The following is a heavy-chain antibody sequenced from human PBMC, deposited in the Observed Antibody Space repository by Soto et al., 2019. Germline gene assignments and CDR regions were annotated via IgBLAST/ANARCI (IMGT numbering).Heavy chain of an antibody. J-gene: IGHJ5*02. D-gene: IGHD4-17*01. Sequence: QVQLQESGPGLVKPSETLSLTCTVSGGSISNYYWSWIRHPPGKKLEWIGNIHYSGSTNYNPSLNSRVTISGVTSKNQFSLKLYSVTTADTAMYYCARLPWADYGGIFDPWGQGTLVTVSS. CDR3: ARLPWADYGGIFDP. CDR2: IHYSGST. V-gene: IGHV4-59*01. CDR1: GGSISNYY.